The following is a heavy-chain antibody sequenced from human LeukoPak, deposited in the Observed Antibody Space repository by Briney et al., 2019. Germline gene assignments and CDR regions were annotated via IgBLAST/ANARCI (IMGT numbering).Heavy chain of an antibody. CDR2: INPSGGST. CDR3: ARVSEIVVVVAAGEYYFDY. Sequence: ASVKVSSKASGYTFTSYYMHWVRQAPGQGLEWMGIINPSGGSTSYAQKFQGRVTMTRDTSTSTVYMELSSLRSEDTAVYYCARVSEIVVVVAAGEYYFDYWGQGTLVTVSS. CDR1: GYTFTSYY. V-gene: IGHV1-46*01. D-gene: IGHD2-15*01. J-gene: IGHJ4*02.